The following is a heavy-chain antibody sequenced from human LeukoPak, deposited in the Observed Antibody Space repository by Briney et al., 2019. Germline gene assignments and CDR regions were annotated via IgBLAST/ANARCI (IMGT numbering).Heavy chain of an antibody. CDR3: AVGDAAMVNAFDY. Sequence: SVKVSCKASGGTFSSYAISWVRQAPGQGLEWMGGIIPIFGTANYAQKFQGRVTITTDESTSTAYMELSSLRSGDTAVYYCAVGDAAMVNAFDYWGQGTLVTVSS. CDR1: GGTFSSYA. CDR2: IIPIFGTA. D-gene: IGHD5-18*01. V-gene: IGHV1-69*05. J-gene: IGHJ4*02.